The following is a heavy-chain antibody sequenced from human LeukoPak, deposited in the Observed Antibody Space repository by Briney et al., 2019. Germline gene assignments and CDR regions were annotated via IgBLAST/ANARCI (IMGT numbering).Heavy chain of an antibody. CDR3: ARGPPMYSYGSSAYHYDYFEF. CDR2: ITSSSSYI. D-gene: IGHD3-22*01. CDR1: GFTFSTYN. V-gene: IGHV3-21*01. Sequence: GGSLRLSCAASGFTFSTYNMNWVRQAPGKGLEWVSSITSSSSYIYYADSVKGRFTISRDNAKNSLYLQMNSLRADDTAIYYCARGPPMYSYGSSAYHYDYFEFWGQGTLVTVSS. J-gene: IGHJ4*02.